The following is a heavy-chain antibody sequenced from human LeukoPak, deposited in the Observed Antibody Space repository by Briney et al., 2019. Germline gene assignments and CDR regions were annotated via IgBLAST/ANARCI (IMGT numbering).Heavy chain of an antibody. J-gene: IGHJ4*02. Sequence: GGSLRLSCAASGFTFTNYAMSWVRQAPGKGLEWVSGIDDTGDYTYYADSVRSRFTISRDNSKSTLYLQMNSLRPDDSAVYYCAKEGHRHGIPYFDCWGQGILVTVSS. CDR1: GFTFTNYA. CDR2: IDDTGDYT. CDR3: AKEGHRHGIPYFDC. V-gene: IGHV3-23*01. D-gene: IGHD2-8*01.